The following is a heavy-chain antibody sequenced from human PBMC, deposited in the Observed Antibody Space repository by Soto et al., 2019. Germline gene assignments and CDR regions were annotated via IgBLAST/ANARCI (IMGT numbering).Heavy chain of an antibody. V-gene: IGHV5-10-1*04. CDR2: IDPSDSQT. Sequence: PGESLKISCKGSGYSFAGYWITWVRQKPGKGLEWMGRIDPSDSQTYYSPSFQGQVTISADKSISTAYLQWSSLKASDTAMYYCALTDTAMVQDYWGQGTLVTVSS. D-gene: IGHD5-18*01. CDR1: GYSFAGYW. J-gene: IGHJ4*02. CDR3: ALTDTAMVQDY.